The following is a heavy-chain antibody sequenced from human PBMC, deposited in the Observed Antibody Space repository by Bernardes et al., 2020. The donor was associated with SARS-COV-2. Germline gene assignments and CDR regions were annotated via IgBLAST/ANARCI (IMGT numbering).Heavy chain of an antibody. J-gene: IGHJ5*02. Sequence: ETLSLTCAVYGGSFSGYYWSWIRQPPGKGLEWIGEINHSGSTNYNPSLKSRVTISVDTSKNQFSLKLSSVTAADTAVYYCARGHIYYYGSGSYYINWFDPWGQGTLVTVSS. V-gene: IGHV4-34*01. D-gene: IGHD3-10*01. CDR3: ARGHIYYYGSGSYYINWFDP. CDR1: GGSFSGYY. CDR2: INHSGST.